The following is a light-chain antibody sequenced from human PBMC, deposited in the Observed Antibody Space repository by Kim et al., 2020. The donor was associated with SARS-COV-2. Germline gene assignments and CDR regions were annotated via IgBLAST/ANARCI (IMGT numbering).Light chain of an antibody. V-gene: IGKV1-5*01. CDR2: DAS. J-gene: IGKJ2*01. CDR1: QSFRRW. Sequence: SASVGVRVTITCRASQSFRRWFAWYQQEPGKAPKLLIYDASTLQRVVPSRFSGSGSGSEFTLTISSLQPDDFAAYYCQQYNTYPYAFGQGTNWRS. CDR3: QQYNTYPYA.